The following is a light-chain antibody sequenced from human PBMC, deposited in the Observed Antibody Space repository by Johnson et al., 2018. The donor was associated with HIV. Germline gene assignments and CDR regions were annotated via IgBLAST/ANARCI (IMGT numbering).Light chain of an antibody. J-gene: IGLJ1*01. CDR3: GTWDDRLRALYV. CDR1: SSNIGSNY. Sequence: QSVLTQPPSVSAAPGQKVTISCSGSSSNIGSNYVSWYQQVPGTAPKLLIYDNDKRPSGIPDRFSGSKSVTSATLGTTGLQHRDEAVYYCGTWDDRLRALYVFGTGPKFTVL. V-gene: IGLV1-51*01. CDR2: DND.